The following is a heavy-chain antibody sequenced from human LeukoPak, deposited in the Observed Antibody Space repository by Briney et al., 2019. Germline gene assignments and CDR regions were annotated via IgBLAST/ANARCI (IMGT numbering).Heavy chain of an antibody. V-gene: IGHV4-34*01. CDR2: INHSGST. D-gene: IGHD6-13*01. Sequence: SETLSLTCAVYGGSFSGYYWSWIRQPPGKGLEWIGEINHSGSTNYNPSLKSRVTISVDTSKNQFSLKLSSVTAADTAVYYCARGIRRMAAAGSRFDYWGQGTLVTVSS. J-gene: IGHJ4*02. CDR3: ARGIRRMAAAGSRFDY. CDR1: GGSFSGYY.